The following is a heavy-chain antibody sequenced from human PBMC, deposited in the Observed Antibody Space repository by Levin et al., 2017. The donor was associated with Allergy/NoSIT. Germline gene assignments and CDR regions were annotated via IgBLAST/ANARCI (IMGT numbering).Heavy chain of an antibody. J-gene: IGHJ4*02. V-gene: IGHV1-8*01. Sequence: ASVKVSCKTSGYTFTSYDINWVRQATGQGLEWMGWMSPNSGYTGYAQKFQGRVTMTGDTSISTAYMELSSLDSEDTAVYYCARGPPDWGFDFWGPGTLVTVSS. CDR3: ARGPPDWGFDF. CDR2: MSPNSGYT. CDR1: GYTFTSYD. D-gene: IGHD7-27*01.